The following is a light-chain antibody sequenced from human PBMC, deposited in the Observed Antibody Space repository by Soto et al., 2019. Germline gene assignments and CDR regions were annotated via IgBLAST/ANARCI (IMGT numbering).Light chain of an antibody. J-gene: IGLJ2*01. Sequence: QSVLTQPPSASGSPGQSVAISCTGTSSDVGGYNYVSWYQQHPGKAPKLMIYEVSKRPSGVPDRFSGSKSGSTASLTVSGRQAEDVAEYYCSSYARNRDILFGGGAKLTVL. V-gene: IGLV2-8*01. CDR1: SSDVGGYNY. CDR2: EVS. CDR3: SSYARNRDIL.